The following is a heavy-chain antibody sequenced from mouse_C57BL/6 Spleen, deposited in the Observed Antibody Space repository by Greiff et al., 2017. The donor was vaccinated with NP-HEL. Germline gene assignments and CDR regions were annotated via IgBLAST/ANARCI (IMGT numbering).Heavy chain of an antibody. V-gene: IGHV1-69*01. D-gene: IGHD1-1*01. Sequence: QVQLQQPGAELVMPGASVKLSCKASGYTFTSYWMHWVKQRPGQGLEWIGEIDPSDSYTNYNQKFKGKSTLTVDKSSSTAYMQLSSLTSEDSAVYYCAVHYYGSSYRAMDYWGQGTSVTVSS. CDR3: AVHYYGSSYRAMDY. CDR1: GYTFTSYW. CDR2: IDPSDSYT. J-gene: IGHJ4*01.